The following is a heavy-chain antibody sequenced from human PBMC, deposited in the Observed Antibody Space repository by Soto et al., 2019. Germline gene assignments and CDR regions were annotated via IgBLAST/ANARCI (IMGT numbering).Heavy chain of an antibody. J-gene: IGHJ4*01. CDR2: INHSGST. Sequence: QVQLQQWGAGLLKPSETLSLTCAVYGGSFSGYYWSWIRQPPGKGLEWIGEINHSGSTNYNPSLKSRVTISVDTSKNQFSLKLSSVTAADTAVYYCARGDCSGGSCYNYFDYWGHGTLVTVSS. D-gene: IGHD2-15*01. CDR3: ARGDCSGGSCYNYFDY. V-gene: IGHV4-34*01. CDR1: GGSFSGYY.